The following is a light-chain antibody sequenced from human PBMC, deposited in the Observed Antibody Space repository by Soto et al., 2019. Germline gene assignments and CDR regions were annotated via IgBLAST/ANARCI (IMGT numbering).Light chain of an antibody. J-gene: IGKJ1*01. V-gene: IGKV1-39*01. CDR3: QQGYSISWT. Sequence: DIQMTQSPSSLSASVGDRFTITCRASQSISSYLNWYQQKPGKAPKLLIYAASSLQSGVPSRFSGSGSGTEFTLTISSLQPEDFATYYCQQGYSISWTFGQGTKVDIK. CDR2: AAS. CDR1: QSISSY.